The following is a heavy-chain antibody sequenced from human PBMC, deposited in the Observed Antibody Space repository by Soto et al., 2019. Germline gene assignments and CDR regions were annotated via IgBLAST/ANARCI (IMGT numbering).Heavy chain of an antibody. Sequence: GGSLRLSCAASGFTFSSYAMSWVRQAPGKGLEWVSAISGSGGSTYYADSVKGRFTISRDNSKNTLYLQMNSLRAEGTAVYYCAKERVYCSSTSCPQWYYYYGMDVWGQGTTVTVSS. CDR2: ISGSGGST. CDR1: GFTFSSYA. V-gene: IGHV3-23*01. D-gene: IGHD2-2*01. J-gene: IGHJ6*02. CDR3: AKERVYCSSTSCPQWYYYYGMDV.